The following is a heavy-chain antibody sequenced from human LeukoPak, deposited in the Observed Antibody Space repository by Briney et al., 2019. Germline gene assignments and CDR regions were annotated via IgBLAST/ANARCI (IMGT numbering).Heavy chain of an antibody. Sequence: PGGPLRLSCAASGFTFSSYSMNWVRQAPGKGLEWVSSISSSSSYIYYADSLKGRFTISRDNAKNSLYLQMNSLRAEDTAVYYCASNPKAYSSSWQGRFDYWGQGTLVTVSS. CDR2: ISSSSSYI. J-gene: IGHJ4*02. CDR3: ASNPKAYSSSWQGRFDY. CDR1: GFTFSSYS. D-gene: IGHD6-13*01. V-gene: IGHV3-21*01.